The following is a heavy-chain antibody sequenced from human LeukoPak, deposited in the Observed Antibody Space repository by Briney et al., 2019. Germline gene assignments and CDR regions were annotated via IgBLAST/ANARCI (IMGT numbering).Heavy chain of an antibody. CDR3: ARDRGRGLLLLF. CDR2: INPNSCGT. CDR1: GYTFTGYY. V-gene: IGHV1-2*02. J-gene: IGHJ4*02. Sequence: ASVKVSCKASGYTFTGYYIHWVRQAPGQGLEWMGWINPNSCGTNYAQKFQGKVTMTRDTSISTTYMELSRLRSDDTAVYYCARDRGRGLLLLFWGQGTLVTVSS. D-gene: IGHD3-22*01.